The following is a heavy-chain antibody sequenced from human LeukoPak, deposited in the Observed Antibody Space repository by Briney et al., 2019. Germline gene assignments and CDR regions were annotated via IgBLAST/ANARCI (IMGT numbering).Heavy chain of an antibody. J-gene: IGHJ4*02. CDR1: GGSINSYY. V-gene: IGHV4-4*07. D-gene: IGHD4-23*01. Sequence: SETLSLTCTVSGGSINSYYWSWIRQPAGKGLEWIGRIYSSGSTNYNPSLKSRVSMSMDTSKNQFSLKLTSVTAADTAVYYCAKGGKATVVTMWGQGTQVTVSS. CDR2: IYSSGST. CDR3: AKGGKATVVTM.